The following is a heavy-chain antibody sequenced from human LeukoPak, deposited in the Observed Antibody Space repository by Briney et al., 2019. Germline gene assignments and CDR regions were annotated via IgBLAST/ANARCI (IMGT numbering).Heavy chain of an antibody. CDR1: GGSISPYY. CDR2: VSYRGHT. CDR3: ATLPYYYDSSGSYYFDY. D-gene: IGHD3-22*01. Sequence: PSETLSLTCSVSGGSISPYYWSWIRQPPGKGLEWIGYVSYRGHTNYNPSLESRVTISLDTSKNQFSLKLSSVTAADTAVYYCATLPYYYDSSGSYYFDYWGQGTLVTVSS. J-gene: IGHJ4*02. V-gene: IGHV4-59*08.